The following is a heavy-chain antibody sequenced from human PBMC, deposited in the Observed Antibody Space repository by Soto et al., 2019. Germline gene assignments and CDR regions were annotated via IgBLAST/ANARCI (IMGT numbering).Heavy chain of an antibody. J-gene: IGHJ6*02. V-gene: IGHV3-23*01. CDR3: AKSSSRAHYYAMDV. Sequence: GGSLRLSCAVSGFTFSGYAMNWVRQAPGKGLEWVAGVSASGGGTSYADSVKGRFTISRDNSKDTLYLQMNSLRAEDTAVYYCAKSSSRAHYYAMDVWGQGTTVTVSS. CDR1: GFTFSGYA. CDR2: VSASGGGT. D-gene: IGHD2-2*01.